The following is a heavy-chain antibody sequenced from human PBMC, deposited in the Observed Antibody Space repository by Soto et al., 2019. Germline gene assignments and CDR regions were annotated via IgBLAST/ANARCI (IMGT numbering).Heavy chain of an antibody. J-gene: IGHJ5*02. Sequence: ASVKVSCKASGYTFTSYAMHWVRQAPGQRLEWMGWINAGNGNTKYSQKFQGRVTITRDTSASTAYMELSSLRSEDTAVYYCARDSTNDFWSGYSTFGVDPWGQGTLVTVSS. CDR1: GYTFTSYA. D-gene: IGHD3-3*01. CDR2: INAGNGNT. V-gene: IGHV1-3*01. CDR3: ARDSTNDFWSGYSTFGVDP.